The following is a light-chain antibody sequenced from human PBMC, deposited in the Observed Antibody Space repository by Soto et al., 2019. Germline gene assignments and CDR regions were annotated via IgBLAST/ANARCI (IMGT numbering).Light chain of an antibody. CDR3: LQDYGYPRT. J-gene: IGKJ1*01. CDR2: AAS. CDR1: QDIRHD. V-gene: IGKV1-6*01. Sequence: ALQMTQSPSPLFASLGGRVTLTFPASQDIRHDLGWYQQRPGKAPKLLIYAASTLQSGVPSRFSGSGSGTDFTLTITSLQPDDFATYYCLQDYGYPRTFGQGTKVDIK.